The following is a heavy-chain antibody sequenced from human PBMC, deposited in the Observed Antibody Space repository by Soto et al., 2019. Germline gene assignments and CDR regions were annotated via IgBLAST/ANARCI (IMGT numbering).Heavy chain of an antibody. Sequence: SDTLSLTCTVSGGSIRNGYYYWSWLRQLPWKDLEWIGNIYYIGTTSYNPSLKSRVTISIETSKKQFSLKPRSVVAADTAIYYCAKNETTRPRFDPWGQGTLVTVSS. J-gene: IGHJ5*02. V-gene: IGHV4-31*03. D-gene: IGHD1-1*01. CDR2: IYYIGTT. CDR1: GGSIRNGYYY. CDR3: AKNETTRPRFDP.